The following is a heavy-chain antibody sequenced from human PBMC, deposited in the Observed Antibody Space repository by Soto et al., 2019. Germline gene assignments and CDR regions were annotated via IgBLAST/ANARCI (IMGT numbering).Heavy chain of an antibody. CDR1: GGTFSSYA. V-gene: IGHV1-69*12. CDR2: LIPIFGTA. D-gene: IGHD3-3*01. Sequence: QVQVVQSGAEVKKPGSSVKVSCKASGGTFSSYAIRWVRQAPGQGLEWMGGLIPIFGTANYAQKFQGRVTTTGAESTSRADMEQCSQGSEETAVSCWARTLRGYGFWGGYSEAFDIWGQGTMGTVSS. J-gene: IGHJ3*02. CDR3: ARTLRGYGFWGGYSEAFDI.